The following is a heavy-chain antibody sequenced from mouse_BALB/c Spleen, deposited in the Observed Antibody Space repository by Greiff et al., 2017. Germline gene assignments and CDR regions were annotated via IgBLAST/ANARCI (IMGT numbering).Heavy chain of an antibody. CDR1: GYTFTDYA. J-gene: IGHJ4*01. D-gene: IGHD1-1*01. Sequence: QVHVKQSGAELVRPGVSVKISCKGSGYTFTDYAMHWVKQSHAKSLEWIGVISTYYGDASYNQKFKGKATMTVDKSSSTAYMELARLTSEDSAIYYCARDWGTVGGTYYAMDYWGQGTSVTVSS. CDR3: ARDWGTVGGTYYAMDY. V-gene: IGHV1S137*01. CDR2: ISTYYGDA.